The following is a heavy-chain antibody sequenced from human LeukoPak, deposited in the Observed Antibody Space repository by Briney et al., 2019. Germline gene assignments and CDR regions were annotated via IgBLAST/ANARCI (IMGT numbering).Heavy chain of an antibody. CDR2: IYTSGST. CDR3: ARDLYSSGRNNWFDP. J-gene: IGHJ5*02. D-gene: IGHD6-19*01. CDR1: GGSISSYH. V-gene: IGHV4-4*07. Sequence: PSETLSLTCTVSGGSISSYHWSWIRQPAGKGLEWIGRIYTSGSTNYNPSLKSRVTMSVDTSKNQFSLKLSSVTAADTAVYYCARDLYSSGRNNWFDPWGQGTLVTVSS.